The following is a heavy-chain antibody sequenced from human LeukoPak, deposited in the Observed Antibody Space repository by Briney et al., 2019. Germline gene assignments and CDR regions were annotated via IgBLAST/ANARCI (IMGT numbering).Heavy chain of an antibody. V-gene: IGHV3-23*01. J-gene: IGHJ3*02. CDR1: GFSFSSYA. CDR2: LSGSGDST. CDR3: ARGASQWDAFDI. D-gene: IGHD4/OR15-4a*01. Sequence: GGSLRLSCAASGFSFSSYAMSWVRQAPGKGLEWVSGLSGSGDSTYYTDSVKGRFTISRDNAKNSLYLQMNSLRAEDTAVYYCARGASQWDAFDIWGQGTMVTVSS.